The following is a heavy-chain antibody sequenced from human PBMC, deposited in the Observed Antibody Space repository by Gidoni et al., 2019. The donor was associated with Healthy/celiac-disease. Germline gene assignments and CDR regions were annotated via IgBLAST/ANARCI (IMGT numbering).Heavy chain of an antibody. CDR1: GYSFTSYW. J-gene: IGHJ4*02. V-gene: IGHV5-51*01. Sequence: EVQLVQSGAAVKKPGESLKISCTGSGYSFTSYWIGWVRQMPGKGLEWMGILYPGDSDTRYSPSFQGQVTISADKSISTAYLQWSNLKASDTAMYYCARPSGSYDDPFDYWGQGTLVTVSS. D-gene: IGHD1-26*01. CDR2: LYPGDSDT. CDR3: ARPSGSYDDPFDY.